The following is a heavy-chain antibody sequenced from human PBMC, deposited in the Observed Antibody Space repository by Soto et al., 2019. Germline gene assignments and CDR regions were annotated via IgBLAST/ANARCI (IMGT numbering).Heavy chain of an antibody. Sequence: SGPTLVNPTQTLTLTCTFSGFSLSTSGMRVSWIRQPPGKALEWLALIDWDDDKYYSTSLKTRLTISKDTSKNQVVLTMTNMDPVDTATYYCARILYYYASNGGYFDYWGPGTLVTVYS. D-gene: IGHD3-22*01. J-gene: IGHJ4*02. CDR2: IDWDDDK. V-gene: IGHV2-70*01. CDR3: ARILYYYASNGGYFDY. CDR1: GFSLSTSGMR.